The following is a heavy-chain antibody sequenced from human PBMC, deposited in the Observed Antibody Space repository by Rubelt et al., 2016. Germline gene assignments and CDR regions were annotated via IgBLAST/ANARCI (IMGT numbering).Heavy chain of an antibody. CDR1: GGSISSSNW. D-gene: IGHD4-17*01. V-gene: IGHV4-4*02. J-gene: IGHJ6*02. CDR3: ARGTTVTYYYYYGMDV. Sequence: QVQLQESGPGLVKPSGTLSLTCAVSGGSISSSNWWSWVRQPPGKGLEWIGEIYHSGSTNYNPSLKSRFTISVDTSKNQFSLKLSSVTAADTAVYYCARGTTVTYYYYYGMDVWGQGTTVTVSS. CDR2: IYHSGST.